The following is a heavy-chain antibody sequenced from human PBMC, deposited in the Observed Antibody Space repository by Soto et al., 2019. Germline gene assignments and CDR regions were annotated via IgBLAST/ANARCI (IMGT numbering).Heavy chain of an antibody. J-gene: IGHJ4*02. CDR2: IYDTESA. D-gene: IGHD6-6*01. CDR3: ARASSSSSAADY. Sequence: QVQLQESGTGLVKPSQTLSLTCNVSGESISSGGYYWSWIRHHPGKGLEWIGYIYDTESAYYNPSLKSRVTISMDTSKNQFAMRLSSVTAADTAVYYCARASSSSSAADYWGQGILGTVSS. V-gene: IGHV4-31*03. CDR1: GESISSGGYY.